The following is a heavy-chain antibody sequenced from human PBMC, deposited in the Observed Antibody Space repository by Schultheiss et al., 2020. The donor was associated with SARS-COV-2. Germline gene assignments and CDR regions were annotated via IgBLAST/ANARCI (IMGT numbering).Heavy chain of an antibody. V-gene: IGHV3-33*08. Sequence: GGSLRLSCAASGFTVSSNYMSWVRQAPGKGLEWVAVIWYDGSNKYYADSVKGRFTISRDNSKNTLYLQMNSLRAEDTAVYYCARGAGRSGYYYGSGSYYNVDYYYMDVWGKGTTVTVSS. CDR2: IWYDGSNK. CDR3: ARGAGRSGYYYGSGSYYNVDYYYMDV. CDR1: GFTVSSNY. J-gene: IGHJ6*03. D-gene: IGHD3-10*01.